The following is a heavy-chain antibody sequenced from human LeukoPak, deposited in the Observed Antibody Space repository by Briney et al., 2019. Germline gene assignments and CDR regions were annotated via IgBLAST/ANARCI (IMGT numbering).Heavy chain of an antibody. J-gene: IGHJ4*02. CDR3: ARHGTDDYDSSGYLRH. CDR2: INEDGSAK. Sequence: GGSLRLSCAASGFIFSRFWMSCVRQAPGRGLEWVAYINEDGSAKYYVDSVKGRFTISRDNAKNSLDLQMNILRAEDTAVYYCARHGTDDYDSSGYLRHWGQGTLVTVSS. V-gene: IGHV3-7*04. CDR1: GFIFSRFW. D-gene: IGHD3-22*01.